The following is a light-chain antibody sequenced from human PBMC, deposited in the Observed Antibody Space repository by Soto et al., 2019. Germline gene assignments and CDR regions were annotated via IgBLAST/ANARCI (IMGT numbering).Light chain of an antibody. CDR2: GAS. V-gene: IGKV1-39*01. CDR1: QSITTY. Sequence: DIQMTQSPSSLSASVGDRVTITCRASQSITTYLNWYQQKPGEAPKLLIYGASSLQSGVPSRFSGSGSGTDFTLTISSLQPEDFATYSCQQSFSTPPYTFGQGTKVDIK. J-gene: IGKJ2*01. CDR3: QQSFSTPPYT.